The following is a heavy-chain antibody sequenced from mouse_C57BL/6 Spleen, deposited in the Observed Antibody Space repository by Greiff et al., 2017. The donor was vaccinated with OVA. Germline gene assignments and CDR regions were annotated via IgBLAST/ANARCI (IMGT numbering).Heavy chain of an antibody. CDR2: IDPSDSYT. Sequence: QVHVKQPGAELVMPGASVKLSCKASGSTFTSYWMHWVKQRPGQGLDWIGEIDPSDSYTNYNQKFKGKSPLTVDKSSSTAYMQLSSLTSEDSAVYYCARSDTTVVAGNAMDYWGQGTSVTVSS. V-gene: IGHV1-69*01. J-gene: IGHJ4*01. D-gene: IGHD1-1*01. CDR1: GSTFTSYW. CDR3: ARSDTTVVAGNAMDY.